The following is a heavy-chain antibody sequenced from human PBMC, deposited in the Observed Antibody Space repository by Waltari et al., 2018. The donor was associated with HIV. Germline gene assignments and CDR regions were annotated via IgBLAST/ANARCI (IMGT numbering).Heavy chain of an antibody. CDR2: NNVGTIFS. D-gene: IGHD5-12*01. V-gene: IGHV1-3*01. CDR3: AGGSAWLVNVLEI. J-gene: IGHJ4*02. Sequence: QVQLVQSGAEVKKPGASVKVSCRASGINFNADAVHWVRQAPGQGLGWLGSNNVGTIFSRYSQMFQGRLTFTRDTSETTIFMELRSLKSEDTAVYFCAGGSAWLVNVLEIWGQGTLVTVSS. CDR1: GINFNADA.